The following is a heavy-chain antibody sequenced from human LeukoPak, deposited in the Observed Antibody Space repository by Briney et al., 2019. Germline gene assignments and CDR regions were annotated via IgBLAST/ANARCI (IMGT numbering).Heavy chain of an antibody. J-gene: IGHJ6*03. D-gene: IGHD4-11*01. CDR2: IYYSGST. Sequence: SETLSLTCTVSGGSISSYYWSWIRQPPGKGLEWIGYIYYSGSTNYNPSLKSRVTISVDTSQNQCSLKLSSATAAATAVYYCARHPYSNHYYYYMDVWGKGATVTVSS. V-gene: IGHV4-59*01. CDR1: GGSISSYY. CDR3: ARHPYSNHYYYYMDV.